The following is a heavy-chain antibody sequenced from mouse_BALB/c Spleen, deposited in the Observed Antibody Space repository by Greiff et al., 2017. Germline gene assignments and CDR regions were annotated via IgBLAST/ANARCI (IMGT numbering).Heavy chain of an antibody. CDR1: GFTFSSYT. CDR3: ARHGEVPEAMDY. D-gene: IGHD2-14*01. V-gene: IGHV5-12-2*01. J-gene: IGHJ4*01. CDR2: ISNGGGST. Sequence: EVKVVESGGGLVQPGGSLKLSCAASGFTFSSYTMSWVRQTPEKRLEWVAYISNGGGSTYYPDTVKGRFTISRDNAKNTLYLQMSSLKSEDTAMYYCARHGEVPEAMDYWGQGTSVTVSS.